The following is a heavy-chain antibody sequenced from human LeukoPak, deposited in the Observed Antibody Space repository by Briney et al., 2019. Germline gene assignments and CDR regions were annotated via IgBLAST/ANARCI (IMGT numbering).Heavy chain of an antibody. CDR1: GFTVSSNY. CDR2: IKSKTDGGTT. V-gene: IGHV3-15*01. CDR3: TTVSGTARVSSSWYTY. D-gene: IGHD6-13*01. Sequence: GGSLRLSCAASGFTVSSNYMSWVRQAPGKGLEWVGRIKSKTDGGTTDYAAPVKGRFTISRDDSKNTLYLQMNSLKTEDTAVYYCTTVSGTARVSSSWYTYWGQGTLVTVSS. J-gene: IGHJ4*02.